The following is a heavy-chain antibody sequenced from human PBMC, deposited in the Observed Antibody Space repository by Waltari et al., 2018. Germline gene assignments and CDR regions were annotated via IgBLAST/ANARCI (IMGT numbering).Heavy chain of an antibody. CDR2: ISPIFGTA. Sequence: QVQLVQSGAEVKKPGSSVKVSCKASGGTFSSDASSWVRQAPGQGHEVWGGISPIFGTANYAQKFQGRVTITADESTSTAYMELSSLRSEDTAVYYCARVGDYLAAAAYNWFDPWGQGTLVTVSS. CDR1: GGTFSSDA. CDR3: ARVGDYLAAAAYNWFDP. J-gene: IGHJ5*02. D-gene: IGHD6-13*01. V-gene: IGHV1-69*01.